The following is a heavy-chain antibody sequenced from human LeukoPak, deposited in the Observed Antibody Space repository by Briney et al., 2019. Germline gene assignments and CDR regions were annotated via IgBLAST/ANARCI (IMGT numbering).Heavy chain of an antibody. D-gene: IGHD6-13*01. J-gene: IGHJ3*02. Sequence: SETLSLTCAVSGYSISSGYYWGWSRQPPGKGLEWIGSIYHGGSTYYNPSLKSRVTISVDTSKNQFSLKLSSLTAADTAVYYCARQGRSSSSEPFDIWGQGTMVTVSS. CDR1: GYSISSGYY. CDR3: ARQGRSSSSEPFDI. V-gene: IGHV4-38-2*01. CDR2: IYHGGST.